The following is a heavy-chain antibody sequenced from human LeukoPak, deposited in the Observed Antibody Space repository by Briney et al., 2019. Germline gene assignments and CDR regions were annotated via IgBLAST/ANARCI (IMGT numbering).Heavy chain of an antibody. CDR3: ARHLGGMNFDY. V-gene: IGHV4-61*08. CDR2: ISYSGIT. Sequence: PSETLSLTCTVSGGSISSGGYYWSWIRQPPGKGLEWIGYISYSGITNYNPSLTSRVTISVDTSKNQFSLKLRSVTAADTAIYYCARHLGGMNFDYWGQGTRVTVSS. J-gene: IGHJ4*02. D-gene: IGHD3-16*01. CDR1: GGSISSGGYY.